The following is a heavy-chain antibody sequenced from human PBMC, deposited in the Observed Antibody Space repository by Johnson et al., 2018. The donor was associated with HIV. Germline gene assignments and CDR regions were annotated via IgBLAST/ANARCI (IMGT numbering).Heavy chain of an antibody. CDR3: GKDRGRPVIPAAFDI. D-gene: IGHD2-21*01. Sequence: VQLVESGGGLIQPGGSLRLSCAASGFTVSSNYMSWVRQARGKGLEWVSVIYSGGSTYHADSVKGRFTILRDNSKNTPYLHMSRLQAEDTAVYYCGKDRGRPVIPAAFDIWGPGTKVTVSS. J-gene: IGHJ3*02. V-gene: IGHV3-53*01. CDR2: IYSGGST. CDR1: GFTVSSNY.